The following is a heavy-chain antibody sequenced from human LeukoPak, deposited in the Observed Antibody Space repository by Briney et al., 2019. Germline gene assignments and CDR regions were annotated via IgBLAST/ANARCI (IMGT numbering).Heavy chain of an antibody. V-gene: IGHV3-23*01. CDR2: ITAPGTT. CDR3: ARDLHWLAFDF. Sequence: GGSLRLSCAASGFTFSSYGMSWFRKAPGKGRKGVSGITAPGTTSYADSVKGRFTISRDNSKNTVYLQMNSLTAEDTATYFCARDLHWLAFDFWGQGSLVTVSS. D-gene: IGHD6-19*01. CDR1: GFTFSSYG. J-gene: IGHJ4*02.